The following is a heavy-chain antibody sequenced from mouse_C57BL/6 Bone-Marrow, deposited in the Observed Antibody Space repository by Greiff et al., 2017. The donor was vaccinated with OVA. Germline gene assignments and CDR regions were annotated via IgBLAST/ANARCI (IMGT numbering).Heavy chain of an antibody. J-gene: IGHJ2*01. Sequence: VHVKQSGPELVKPGASVKISCKASGYSFTGYYMNWVKQSPEKSLEWIGEINPSTGGTTYNQKFKAKATLTVDKSSSTAYMQLKSLTSADSAVYYCARLGLRSYYFDYWGQGTTLTVSS. D-gene: IGHD1-1*01. V-gene: IGHV1-42*01. CDR2: INPSTGGT. CDR1: GYSFTGYY. CDR3: ARLGLRSYYFDY.